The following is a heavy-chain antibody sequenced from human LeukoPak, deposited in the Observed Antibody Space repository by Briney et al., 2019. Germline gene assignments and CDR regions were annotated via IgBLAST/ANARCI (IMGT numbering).Heavy chain of an antibody. Sequence: GGSLRLSCAASGFTFSSYAMHWVRQAPGKGLEWVAVISYDGSNKYYADSVKGRFTISRDHSKNTLYLQMNSLRAEDTAMYYCARDSGTNLDYWGQGTLVTVSS. CDR3: ARDSGTNLDY. J-gene: IGHJ4*02. V-gene: IGHV3-30*14. CDR1: GFTFSSYA. CDR2: ISYDGSNK.